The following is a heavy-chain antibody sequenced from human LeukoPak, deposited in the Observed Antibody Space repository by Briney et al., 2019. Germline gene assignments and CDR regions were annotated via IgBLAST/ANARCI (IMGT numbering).Heavy chain of an antibody. CDR3: ARRGITYSSSFFAF. CDR1: GGSIGSSNYY. V-gene: IGHV4-39*01. J-gene: IGHJ4*02. Sequence: SETLSLTCTVSGGSIGSSNYYWGWIRQPPGKGLEWIGHIFYSGNTYYNPSLKSRVTISVDTSKNQFSLHLSSVTAADMATYYCARRGITYSSSFFAFWGQGTLVTVSS. CDR2: IFYSGNT. D-gene: IGHD1-26*01.